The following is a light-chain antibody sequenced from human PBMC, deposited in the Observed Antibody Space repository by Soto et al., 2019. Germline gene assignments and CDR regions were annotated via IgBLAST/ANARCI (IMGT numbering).Light chain of an antibody. V-gene: IGKV3-11*01. CDR2: DAS. CDR3: LPRDNGGGV. J-gene: IGKJ4*01. CDR1: QDLSTY. Sequence: ENVLTQSPASLSLSPGERATLSCRSSQDLSTYLAWYQHKPGQAPRLLIYDASKRATGIPARFSGSGSGLDFSLTISSRQPEAFAVYRCLPRDNGGGVFGGGTKVEI.